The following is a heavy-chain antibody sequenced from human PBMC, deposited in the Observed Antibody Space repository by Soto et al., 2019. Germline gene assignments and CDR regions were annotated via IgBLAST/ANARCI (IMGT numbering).Heavy chain of an antibody. Sequence: GGSLRLSCAASGFTFRNNVLSWVRQAPGKGLDWVSGITGSGRDTYYADSVKGRFTISRDNSKNMVFLQMNSLRAEGTALYYCAKNGLDNSPSAIDSWGPGTLVTVSS. D-gene: IGHD2-8*01. CDR1: GFTFRNNV. CDR3: AKNGLDNSPSAIDS. V-gene: IGHV3-23*01. CDR2: ITGSGRDT. J-gene: IGHJ4*02.